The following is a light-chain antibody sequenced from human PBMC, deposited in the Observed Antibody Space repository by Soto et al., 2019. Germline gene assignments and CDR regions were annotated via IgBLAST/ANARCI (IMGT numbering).Light chain of an antibody. J-gene: IGKJ5*01. V-gene: IGKV3-11*01. CDR3: QQRSNWPLT. Sequence: EIVLTQSPATLSLSPGERATLSCWAGQSVSSYLAWYQQKPGQAPRLLIYDASNRATGIPARFSGSGSGTDFTLTLSSLEPEDFAVYYCQQRSNWPLTFGQGTRLEIK. CDR1: QSVSSY. CDR2: DAS.